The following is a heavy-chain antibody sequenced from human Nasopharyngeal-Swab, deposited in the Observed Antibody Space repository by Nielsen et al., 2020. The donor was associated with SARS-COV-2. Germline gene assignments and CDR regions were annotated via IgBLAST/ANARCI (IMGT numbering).Heavy chain of an antibody. CDR1: GFTFSSYG. Sequence: GGSLRLSCAASGFTFSSYGMHWVRQAPGKGLEWVAVIWYDGSNKYYADSVKGRFTISRDNSKNTLYLQMNSLRAEDTAVYYCARDPGFQVDIVATIWYGMDVWGQGTTVTVSS. J-gene: IGHJ6*02. V-gene: IGHV3-33*08. CDR2: IWYDGSNK. CDR3: ARDPGFQVDIVATIWYGMDV. D-gene: IGHD5-12*01.